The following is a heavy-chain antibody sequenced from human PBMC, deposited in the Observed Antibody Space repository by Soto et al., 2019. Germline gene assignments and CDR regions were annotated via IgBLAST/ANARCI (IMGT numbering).Heavy chain of an antibody. D-gene: IGHD3-3*01. Sequence: QVQLVESGGGLVKPGGSLRLSCAASGFTFSDYMSWIRQAPGKGLESLSYISGNSGDTNYADSVKGRFTISRDNAKNSLYRQMNSLRAEDTAVYYCATGPRRLSDWGQGTLVIVSS. CDR3: ATGPRRLSD. CDR2: ISGNSGDT. CDR1: GFTFSDY. J-gene: IGHJ4*02. V-gene: IGHV3-11*05.